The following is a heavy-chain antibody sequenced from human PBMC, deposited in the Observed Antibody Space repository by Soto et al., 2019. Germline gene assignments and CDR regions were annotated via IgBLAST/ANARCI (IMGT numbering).Heavy chain of an antibody. CDR1: CGSVSDKTYY. Sequence: PSETLSLTCSGSCGSVSDKTYYWSWIRQPPGKRLEWIGYVYYSGTTNYNPSLKSRVTISVDLSKNRFSLRLSSVTTADTALYYCARTTAVPNTLRSRYFFDYWGQGTLVTVSS. D-gene: IGHD4-17*01. CDR2: VYYSGTT. CDR3: ARTTAVPNTLRSRYFFDY. V-gene: IGHV4-61*01. J-gene: IGHJ4*02.